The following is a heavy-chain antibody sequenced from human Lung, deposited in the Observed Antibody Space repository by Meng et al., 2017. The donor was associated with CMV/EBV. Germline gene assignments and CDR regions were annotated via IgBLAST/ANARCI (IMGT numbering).Heavy chain of an antibody. V-gene: IGHV1-2*02. CDR2: IHPHRGDT. Sequence: SXXVSCKTSGYTFTAHHFHWVRQAPGQGLEWMGWIHPHRGDTHYAQQFQGRVTLTRDTSINTGYMELTRLTSDDTAVYYCARDNNWGPDYWGQGTLVTVSS. CDR1: GYTFTAHH. CDR3: ARDNNWGPDY. D-gene: IGHD7-27*01. J-gene: IGHJ4*02.